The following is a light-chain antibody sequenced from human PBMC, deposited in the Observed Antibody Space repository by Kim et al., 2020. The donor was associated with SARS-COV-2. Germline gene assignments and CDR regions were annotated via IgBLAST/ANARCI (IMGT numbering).Light chain of an antibody. J-gene: IGKJ1*01. CDR2: GAS. CDR3: QQYNNWPPWT. CDR1: QSVSSN. V-gene: IGKV3-15*01. Sequence: SPGERATLSCRASQSVSSNLAWYQQKPGQAPRRLIYGASTRATGIPARFSGSGSGTEFTLTISSLQSEDFAVYYCQQYNNWPPWTFGQGTKVDIK.